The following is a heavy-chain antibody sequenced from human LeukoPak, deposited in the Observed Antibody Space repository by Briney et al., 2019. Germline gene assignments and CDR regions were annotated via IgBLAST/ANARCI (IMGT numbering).Heavy chain of an antibody. D-gene: IGHD2/OR15-2a*01. CDR3: ARDSYYARWFDL. Sequence: QPGGSLRLSCAASGFTFSSYAMHWVRQAPGKGLEWVAVISYDGSNKYYADSVKGRFTISRDNSKNTLYLQMNSLRAEDTAVYYCARDSYYARWFDLWGRGTLVTVSS. CDR1: GFTFSSYA. V-gene: IGHV3-30*04. CDR2: ISYDGSNK. J-gene: IGHJ2*01.